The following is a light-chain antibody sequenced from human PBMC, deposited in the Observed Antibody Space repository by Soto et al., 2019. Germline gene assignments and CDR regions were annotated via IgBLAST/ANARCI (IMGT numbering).Light chain of an antibody. Sequence: EIVLTQSPGTLSLSPGERATLSCRASQAVRRSYLAWYQQKPGQAPRLLFYGPSTRATGIPDRFTGSGSGTDFTLTISRLEPEDFALYYCQQFGTSPQTFGQGTKVEIK. CDR1: QAVRRSY. V-gene: IGKV3-20*01. CDR3: QQFGTSPQT. J-gene: IGKJ1*01. CDR2: GPS.